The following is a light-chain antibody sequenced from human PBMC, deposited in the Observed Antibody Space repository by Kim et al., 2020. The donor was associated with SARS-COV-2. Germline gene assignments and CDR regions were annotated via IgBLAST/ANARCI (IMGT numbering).Light chain of an antibody. J-gene: IGKJ1*01. CDR3: QKYNSAPWT. Sequence: DIQMTQSPSSLSVSVGDRVTITCRARQGITNSLAWYQQKPGKVPQLLIYAASALQSGVPSRFSGSGSGTDFTLTISSLQPEDVATYYCQKYNSAPWTFGQGTKVDIK. V-gene: IGKV1-27*01. CDR2: AAS. CDR1: QGITNS.